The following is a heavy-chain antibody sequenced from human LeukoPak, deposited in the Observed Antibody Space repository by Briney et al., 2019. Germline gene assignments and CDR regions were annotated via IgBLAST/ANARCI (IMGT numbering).Heavy chain of an antibody. J-gene: IGHJ6*02. CDR1: GFTFSSYS. Sequence: GRSLRLSCAASGFTFSSYSMNWVRQAPGKGLEWVPYISSSSSTIYYADSVKGRFTISRDNAKNSLYLQMNSLRAEDTAVYYCARDQQDCSSTSCYEDYYYGMDVWGQGTTVTVSS. CDR3: ARDQQDCSSTSCYEDYYYGMDV. CDR2: ISSSSSTI. D-gene: IGHD2-2*01. V-gene: IGHV3-48*01.